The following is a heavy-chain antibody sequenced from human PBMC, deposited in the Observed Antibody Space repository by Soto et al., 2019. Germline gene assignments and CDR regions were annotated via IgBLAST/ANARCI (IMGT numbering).Heavy chain of an antibody. D-gene: IGHD2-21*02. CDR1: GFTFSNYA. CDR3: ARDLVVVTAIPYYYYGMDV. Sequence: EVQLLESGGGLVQPGGSLRLSCAASGFTFSNYAMSWVRQGPGKGLEWVSGISISGGSTYYADSVKGRFTISRDNSKNSLYLQMNSLRAEDTAVYYCARDLVVVTAIPYYYYGMDVWGQGTTVTVSS. J-gene: IGHJ6*02. CDR2: ISISGGST. V-gene: IGHV3-23*01.